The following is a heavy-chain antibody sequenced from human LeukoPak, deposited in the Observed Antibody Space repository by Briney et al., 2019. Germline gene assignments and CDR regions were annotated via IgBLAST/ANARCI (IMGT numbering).Heavy chain of an antibody. Sequence: AGGSLRLSCAASEFTFSSYAMSWVRQAPGKGLEWASAISGSGGSTYYADSVKGRFTISRDNSKNSLYLQMNSLRTEDTALYYCAKDRDGSGVDAFDIWGQGTMVTVSS. D-gene: IGHD3-10*01. CDR2: ISGSGGST. CDR3: AKDRDGSGVDAFDI. V-gene: IGHV3-23*01. J-gene: IGHJ3*02. CDR1: EFTFSSYA.